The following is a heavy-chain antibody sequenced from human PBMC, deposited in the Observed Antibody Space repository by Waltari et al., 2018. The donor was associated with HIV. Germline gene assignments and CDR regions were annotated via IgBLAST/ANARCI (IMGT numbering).Heavy chain of an antibody. V-gene: IGHV3-23*01. D-gene: IGHD3-22*01. CDR2: ISGSGGST. CDR3: AKEGIIVITDAFDI. J-gene: IGHJ3*02. Sequence: EVQLLESGGGLVPPGGSLRLSCAASGFTFSNYARSWVRQAPGKGLEWVSSISGSGGSTYYADSVKGRFTVSRDNSKDTLFLQMNSLRAEDTALYYCAKEGIIVITDAFDIWGQGTMVIVSS. CDR1: GFTFSNYA.